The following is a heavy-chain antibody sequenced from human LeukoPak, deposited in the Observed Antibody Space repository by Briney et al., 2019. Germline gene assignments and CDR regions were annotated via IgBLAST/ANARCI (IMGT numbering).Heavy chain of an antibody. J-gene: IGHJ4*02. V-gene: IGHV4-39*01. CDR3: ARHGEMATIPNFDY. CDR1: GGSFSSYY. Sequence: SETLSLTCAVYGGSFSSYYWGWIRQPPGKGLEWIGSIYYSGSTYYNPSLKSRVTISVDTSKNQFSLKLSSVTAADTAVYYCARHGEMATIPNFDYWGQGTLVTVSS. D-gene: IGHD5-24*01. CDR2: IYYSGST.